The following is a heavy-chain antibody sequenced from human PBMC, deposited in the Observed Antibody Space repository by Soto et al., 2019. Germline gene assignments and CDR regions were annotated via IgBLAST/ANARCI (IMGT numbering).Heavy chain of an antibody. CDR3: ARFGTSPNGNWFDP. Sequence: SETLSLTCTVSGGSISSDYWNWIRQPPGKGLEWIGYVYHSWSTKYNPSLKIRVTISVDTSKNQLSLKLSSVTAADTAVYYCARFGTSPNGNWFDPWGQGTLVTVSS. D-gene: IGHD3-10*01. J-gene: IGHJ5*02. CDR1: GGSISSDY. CDR2: VYHSWST. V-gene: IGHV4-59*01.